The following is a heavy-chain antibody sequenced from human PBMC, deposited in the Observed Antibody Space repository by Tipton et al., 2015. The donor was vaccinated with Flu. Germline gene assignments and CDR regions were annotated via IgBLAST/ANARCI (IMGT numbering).Heavy chain of an antibody. V-gene: IGHV1-18*01. CDR3: ARHPVMVMPLGGAFDI. CDR2: ISTNNGDT. D-gene: IGHD4-23*01. CDR1: GYTFSNYA. J-gene: IGHJ3*02. Sequence: QSGPEVKKPGASVKVSCKASGYTFSNYALSWVRQAPGQGLEWMGWISTNNGDTNFAQKFQGRVSMTTDTSTTTAYMDLRRLTSDDTAVYYCARHPVMVMPLGGAFDIWGQGTFITVSS.